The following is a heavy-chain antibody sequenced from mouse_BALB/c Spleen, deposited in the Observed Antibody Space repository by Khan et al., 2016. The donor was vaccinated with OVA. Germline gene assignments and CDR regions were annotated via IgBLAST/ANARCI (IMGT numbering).Heavy chain of an antibody. J-gene: IGHJ3*01. CDR1: GYIFTNYW. CDR2: IYPGNSDT. V-gene: IGHV1-5*01. CDR3: RGAGCGAFAY. Sequence: EVQLQQSGTVLARPGASVKMSCKASGYIFTNYWMHWVKQRPGQGLEWIGGIYPGNSDTSYNQKFKSKAKLTAVTSASTAYMELSSLTNADSAVYYCRGAGCGAFAYWGQETLVTVSA. D-gene: IGHD3-1*01.